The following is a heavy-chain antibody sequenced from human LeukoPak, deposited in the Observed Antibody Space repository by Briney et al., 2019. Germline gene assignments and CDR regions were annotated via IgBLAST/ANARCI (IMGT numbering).Heavy chain of an antibody. CDR2: ISYDGSNK. Sequence: GGSLRLSCAASGFTFSSYGMHWVRQAPGKGLEWVAVISYDGSNKYYADSVKGRFTISRDNSKNTLYLQMNSLRAEDTAVYYCAKDRSGYYDSWSGYYGTYGMDVWGQGTTVTVSS. CDR1: GFTFSSYG. J-gene: IGHJ6*01. CDR3: AKDRSGYYDSWSGYYGTYGMDV. D-gene: IGHD3-3*01. V-gene: IGHV3-30*18.